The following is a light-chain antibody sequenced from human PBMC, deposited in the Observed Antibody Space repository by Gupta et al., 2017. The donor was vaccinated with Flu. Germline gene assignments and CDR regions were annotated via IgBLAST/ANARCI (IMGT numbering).Light chain of an antibody. CDR2: KAS. Sequence: DIQLTQSPSTLSASVGDRVPITCRASQNINSWLAWYQQKPGKAPKFLIYKASSLQSGVPSRFSGSGSGTQCTLTISSMQPDDYATYYCQQYEAYPLTFGGGTKVEIK. J-gene: IGKJ4*01. V-gene: IGKV1-5*03. CDR3: QQYEAYPLT. CDR1: QNINSW.